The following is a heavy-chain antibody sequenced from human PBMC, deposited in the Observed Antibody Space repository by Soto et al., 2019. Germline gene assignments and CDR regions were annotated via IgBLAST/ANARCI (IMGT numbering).Heavy chain of an antibody. CDR1: GFDFSSYA. CDR2: ITYTGDTI. CDR3: AKDWPGTSSVTSVY. J-gene: IGHJ4*02. D-gene: IGHD4-17*01. V-gene: IGHV3-23*01. Sequence: DVYLLESGGTLVQHGGSLRLSCAASGFDFSSYAMTWVRQAPGKGLEWDTSITYTGDTIYYADSVKGRFTSSRDNYRNTLYLQMNSLRADDTAMYFCAKDWPGTSSVTSVYGGQGNLVTVSS.